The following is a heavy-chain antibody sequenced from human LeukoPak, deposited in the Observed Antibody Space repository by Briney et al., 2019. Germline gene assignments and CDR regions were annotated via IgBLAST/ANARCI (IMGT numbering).Heavy chain of an antibody. CDR3: AKGGSGSFPHFDY. D-gene: IGHD1-26*01. Sequence: GGSLRLSCVASGFTFNNYAMTWVRQAPGKGLEWVAFIRYDGSNKYYADSVKGRFTISRDNSKNTLYLQMNSLRAEDTAVYYCAKGGSGSFPHFDYWGQGTLVTVSS. J-gene: IGHJ4*02. CDR1: GFTFNNYA. V-gene: IGHV3-30*02. CDR2: IRYDGSNK.